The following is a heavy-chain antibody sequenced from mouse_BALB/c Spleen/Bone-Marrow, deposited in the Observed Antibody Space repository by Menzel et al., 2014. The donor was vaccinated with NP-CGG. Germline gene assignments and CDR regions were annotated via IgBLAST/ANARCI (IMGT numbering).Heavy chain of an antibody. J-gene: IGHJ4*01. V-gene: IGHV3-2*02. Sequence: EVKLMESGPGLVKPSQSLSLTCTVTGYSITSDYAWNWLRQFPGNKLEWMGYISYSGSTSYNPSLKSRISITRDTSKNQFFLQLNSVTTEDTATYYCARGRYAMDYWGQGTSVTVSS. CDR2: ISYSGST. CDR1: GYSITSDYA. CDR3: ARGRYAMDY.